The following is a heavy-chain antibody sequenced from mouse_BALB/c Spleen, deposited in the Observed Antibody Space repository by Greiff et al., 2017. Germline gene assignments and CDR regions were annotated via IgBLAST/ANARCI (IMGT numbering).Heavy chain of an antibody. J-gene: IGHJ3*01. CDR2: IWAGGST. CDR1: GFSLTSYG. Sequence: QVQLKESGPGLVAPSQSLSITCTVSGFSLTSYGVHWVRQPPGKGLEWLGVIWAGGSTNYNSALMSRLSISKDNSKSQVFLKMNSLQTDDTAMYYCAREGDDYDPAYWGQGTLVSVSA. CDR3: AREGDDYDPAY. D-gene: IGHD2-4*01. V-gene: IGHV2-9*02.